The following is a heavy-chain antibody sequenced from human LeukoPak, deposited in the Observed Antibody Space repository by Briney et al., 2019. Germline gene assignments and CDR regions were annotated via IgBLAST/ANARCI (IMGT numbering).Heavy chain of an antibody. Sequence: GGSLRLSCAASGFTFSSNTMSWVRQAPGKWLEWVSGISGSGGGTYYADSVKGRFTISRDNSKNTLYLQMNSLRAEDTAVYYCAKGRLAGYLDYWGQGTLVTVSS. CDR2: ISGSGGGT. V-gene: IGHV3-23*01. J-gene: IGHJ4*02. D-gene: IGHD2-15*01. CDR1: GFTFSSNT. CDR3: AKGRLAGYLDY.